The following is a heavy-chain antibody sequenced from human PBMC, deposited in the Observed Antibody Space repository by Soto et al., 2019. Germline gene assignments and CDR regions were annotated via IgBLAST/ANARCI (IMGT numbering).Heavy chain of an antibody. D-gene: IGHD3-16*01. CDR3: ARALGSWGSYYFDH. Sequence: QITLKESGPTLVRPTQTLTLTCTVSGFSLDTWGVGVGWIRQSPGKAPEWLALIYWDDDKRYSPSLKNRLTITKDTSKTQVVLTVTHMDPVDTVTYYCARALGSWGSYYFDHWGQGTLVTVSS. J-gene: IGHJ4*02. V-gene: IGHV2-5*02. CDR2: IYWDDDK. CDR1: GFSLDTWGVG.